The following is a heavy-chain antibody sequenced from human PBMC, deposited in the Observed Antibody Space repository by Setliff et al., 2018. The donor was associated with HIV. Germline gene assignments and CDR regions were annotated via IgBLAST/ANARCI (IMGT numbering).Heavy chain of an antibody. V-gene: IGHV3-30*02. CDR2: IRYDGSKQ. D-gene: IGHD5-12*01. Sequence: GGSLRLSCVASGFTLGGFGMHWVRQAPGKGLVWGAFIRYDGSKQSYADSVKGRFTISRDNAEKSLYLQMNSLRAEDTAVYYCAGENVDIVATTKEIDFWGQGTLVTVSS. J-gene: IGHJ4*02. CDR1: GFTLGGFG. CDR3: AGENVDIVATTKEIDF.